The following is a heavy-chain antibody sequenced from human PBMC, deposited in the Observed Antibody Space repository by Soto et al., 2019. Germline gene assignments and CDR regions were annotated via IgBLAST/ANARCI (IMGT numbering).Heavy chain of an antibody. J-gene: IGHJ4*02. V-gene: IGHV1-18*04. CDR3: ARDLGVVPAGLTDY. CDR2: ISAYNGNT. CDR1: GYTFTSYG. Sequence: ASVKVSCKASGYTFTSYGISWVRQAPGQGLEWMGWISAYNGNTNYAQKLQGRVTMTTDTSTSTAYMELRSLRSDDTAVYYCARDLGVVPAGLTDYWGQGTLVTVSS. D-gene: IGHD2-2*01.